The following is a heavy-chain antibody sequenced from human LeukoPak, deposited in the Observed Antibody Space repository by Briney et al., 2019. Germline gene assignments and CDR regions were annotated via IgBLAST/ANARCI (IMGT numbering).Heavy chain of an antibody. CDR3: ARRVPVVPAAMRGDWYFDL. Sequence: GASVKVSCKASGYTFTSYAMHWVRQAPGQRLEWMGWINAGNGNTKYSQKFQGRVTITRDTSASTAYMELSSLRSEDTAVYYCARRVPVVPAAMRGDWYFDLWGRGTLVTVSS. CDR2: INAGNGNT. CDR1: GYTFTSYA. D-gene: IGHD2-2*01. J-gene: IGHJ2*01. V-gene: IGHV1-3*01.